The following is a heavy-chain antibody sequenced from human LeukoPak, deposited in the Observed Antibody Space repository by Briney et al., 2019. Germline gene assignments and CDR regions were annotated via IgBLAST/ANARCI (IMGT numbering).Heavy chain of an antibody. D-gene: IGHD3-10*01. CDR3: ARDPYYYGSGPAGY. CDR2: ISGSGGST. Sequence: GGSLRLSCAASGFTFSSYAMSWVRQAPGKGLEWVSAISGSGGSTYYADSVKGRFTISRDNSKNTLYLQMNSLRAEDTAVYYCARDPYYYGSGPAGYWGQGTLVTVSS. J-gene: IGHJ4*02. V-gene: IGHV3-23*01. CDR1: GFTFSSYA.